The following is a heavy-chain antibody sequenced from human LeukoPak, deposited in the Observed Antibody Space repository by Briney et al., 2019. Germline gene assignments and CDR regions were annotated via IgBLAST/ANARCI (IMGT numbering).Heavy chain of an antibody. Sequence: PSETLPLTCTVSGGSISSYYWSWIRQPPGKGLEWIGYIYYSGSTNYNPSLKSRVTISVDTSKNQFSLKLSSVTAADTAVYYCARRPYSSGWYGKGAFDIWGQGTMVTVSS. J-gene: IGHJ3*02. D-gene: IGHD6-19*01. CDR3: ARRPYSSGWYGKGAFDI. CDR1: GGSISSYY. V-gene: IGHV4-59*08. CDR2: IYYSGST.